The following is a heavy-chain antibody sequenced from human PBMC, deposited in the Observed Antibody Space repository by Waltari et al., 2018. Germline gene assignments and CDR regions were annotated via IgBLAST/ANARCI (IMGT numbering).Heavy chain of an antibody. Sequence: QVQLVQSGAEVKKPGSSVKVSCKASGGTFSSYAISWVRQAPGQGLEWMGGIIPIFGTANYAQKFQGRVTITTAESTSTAYMELSSLRSEDTAVYYCARAYSGSYSGSYAFDIWGQGTMVTVSS. CDR1: GGTFSSYA. V-gene: IGHV1-69*05. J-gene: IGHJ3*02. D-gene: IGHD1-26*01. CDR2: IIPIFGTA. CDR3: ARAYSGSYSGSYAFDI.